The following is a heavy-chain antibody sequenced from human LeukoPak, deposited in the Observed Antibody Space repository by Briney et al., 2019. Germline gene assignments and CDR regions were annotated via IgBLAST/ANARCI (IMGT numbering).Heavy chain of an antibody. Sequence: SETLSLTCTVSAGSISSSSYYWGWIRQPPGKGLEWIGTIYYSGSTNYNPSLKSRVTISVDTSKNQFSLKLSSVTAADTAVYYCARGYSYGRFDYWGQGTLVTVSS. J-gene: IGHJ4*02. CDR2: IYYSGST. CDR1: AGSISSSSYY. CDR3: ARGYSYGRFDY. V-gene: IGHV4-39*07. D-gene: IGHD5-18*01.